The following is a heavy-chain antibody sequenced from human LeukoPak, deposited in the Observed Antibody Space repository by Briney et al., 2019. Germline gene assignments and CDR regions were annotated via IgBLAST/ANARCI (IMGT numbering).Heavy chain of an antibody. V-gene: IGHV3-23*01. CDR2: ISGSGGST. J-gene: IGHJ4*02. CDR3: AKIKDIVVVPAPYDY. D-gene: IGHD2-2*01. CDR1: GFTFSSYA. Sequence: GGSLRLSCVASGFTFSSYAMSWVRQAPGKGLEWVSAISGSGGSTYYADSVKGRFTISRDNSKNTLYLQMNSLRAEDTAVYYCAKIKDIVVVPAPYDYWGQGTLVTVSS.